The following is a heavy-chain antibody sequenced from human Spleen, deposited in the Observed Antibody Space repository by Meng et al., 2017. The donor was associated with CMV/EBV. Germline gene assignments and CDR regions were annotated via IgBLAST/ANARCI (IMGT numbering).Heavy chain of an antibody. CDR2: ISSSSSYI. CDR3: VRGDCSSTSCYTRRNDY. CDR1: GFTFSSYW. Sequence: GESLKISCAASGFTFSSYWMSWVRQAPGKGLEWVSSISSSSSYIYYADSVKGRFITSRDNSKNTLYLQMNRLRAEDTAVYYCVRGDCSSTSCYTRRNDYWGQGTLVTVSS. D-gene: IGHD2-2*02. J-gene: IGHJ4*02. V-gene: IGHV3-21*01.